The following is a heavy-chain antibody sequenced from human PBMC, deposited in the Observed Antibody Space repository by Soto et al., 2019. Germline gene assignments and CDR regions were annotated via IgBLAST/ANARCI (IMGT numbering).Heavy chain of an antibody. V-gene: IGHV4-4*02. CDR3: ARAGFGELLSPYNFDY. CDR2: IYHSGST. D-gene: IGHD3-10*01. J-gene: IGHJ4*02. Sequence: SETLSLTCTASGGSISSSNWWSWVRQPPGKGLEWIGEIYHSGSTNYNPSLKSRVTISVDKSKNQFSLKLSSVTAADTAVYYCARAGFGELLSPYNFDYWGQGTLVTVSS. CDR1: GGSISSSNW.